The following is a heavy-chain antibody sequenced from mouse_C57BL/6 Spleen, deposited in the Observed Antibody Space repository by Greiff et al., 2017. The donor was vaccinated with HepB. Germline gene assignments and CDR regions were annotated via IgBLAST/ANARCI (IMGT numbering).Heavy chain of an antibody. CDR3: ARDGKHYAMDY. J-gene: IGHJ4*01. CDR2: IYPGSGST. Sequence: VQLQQPGAELVKPWASVKMSCKASGYTFTSYWITWVKQRPGQGLEWIGDIYPGSGSTNYNEKFKSKATLTVDTSSSTAYMQLSSLTSEDSAVYYCARDGKHYAMDYWGQGTSVTVSS. V-gene: IGHV1-55*01. CDR1: GYTFTSYW. D-gene: IGHD2-1*01.